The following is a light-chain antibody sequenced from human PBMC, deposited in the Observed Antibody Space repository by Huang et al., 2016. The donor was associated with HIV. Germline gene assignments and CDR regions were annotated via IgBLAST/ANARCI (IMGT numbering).Light chain of an antibody. Sequence: IQLTQSPSSLSASVGDRVTITCRASQGISSYLAWYQQQPGKAPKRLIYAASTLKSGVPSRFSGSGSGTDFTLTISSLRPEDFATYYCQQLINYPVTFGGGTKVEIK. CDR3: QQLINYPVT. CDR1: QGISSY. V-gene: IGKV1-9*01. CDR2: AAS. J-gene: IGKJ4*01.